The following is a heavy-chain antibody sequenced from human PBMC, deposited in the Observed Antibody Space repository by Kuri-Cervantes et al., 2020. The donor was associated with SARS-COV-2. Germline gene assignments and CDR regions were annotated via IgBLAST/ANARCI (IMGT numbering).Heavy chain of an antibody. J-gene: IGHJ6*02. D-gene: IGHD3-3*01. CDR1: GFTFSSYG. CDR2: IRYDGSNK. Sequence: GESLKISCAASGFTFSSYGMHWVRQAPGKGLEWVAFIRYDGSNKYYADSVKGRFTISRDNAKNSLYLQMNSLRAEDTAVYYCARWDDFWSGNNYGMDVWAQGTTVTVSS. CDR3: ARWDDFWSGNNYGMDV. V-gene: IGHV3-30*02.